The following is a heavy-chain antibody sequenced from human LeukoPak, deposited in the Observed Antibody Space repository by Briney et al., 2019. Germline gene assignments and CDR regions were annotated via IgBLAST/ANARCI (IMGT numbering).Heavy chain of an antibody. V-gene: IGHV3-23*01. Sequence: GGSLRLSCAASGFTFSSYGMHWVRQAPGKGLEWVSAISGSGGSTYYADSVKGRFTISRDNSKNTLYLQMNSLRAEDTAVYYCAKMLTYYYDSSGYYSYFDYWGQGTLVTVSS. CDR1: GFTFSSYG. CDR2: ISGSGGST. J-gene: IGHJ4*02. CDR3: AKMLTYYYDSSGYYSYFDY. D-gene: IGHD3-22*01.